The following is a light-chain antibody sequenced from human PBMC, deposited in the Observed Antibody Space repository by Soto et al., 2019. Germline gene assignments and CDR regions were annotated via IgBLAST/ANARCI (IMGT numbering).Light chain of an antibody. CDR1: SSNIGAGYD. J-gene: IGLJ1*01. CDR3: QFYDSSLSAPDV. Sequence: QSVLTQPPSVSGAAGQRVTISCTASSSNIGAGYDVHWYQQLPGTAPKLLIYGNSNRPSGVPDRFSGSKSGTSDSLAITGLQVADGAEYYCQFYDSSLSAPDVFGSGTTVPVL. CDR2: GNS. V-gene: IGLV1-40*01.